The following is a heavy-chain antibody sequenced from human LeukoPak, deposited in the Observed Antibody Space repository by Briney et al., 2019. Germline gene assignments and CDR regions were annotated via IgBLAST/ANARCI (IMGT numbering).Heavy chain of an antibody. D-gene: IGHD6-13*01. Sequence: SETLSLTCTVSGGSISSYYWSWIRQPPGKGLEWIGYIYYSGSTNYNPSLESRVTISVDTSKNQFSLKLSSVTAADTAVYYCAGYIASAAPGVFYYGMDVWGQGTTVTVSS. CDR2: IYYSGST. J-gene: IGHJ6*02. CDR3: AGYIASAAPGVFYYGMDV. CDR1: GGSISSYY. V-gene: IGHV4-59*08.